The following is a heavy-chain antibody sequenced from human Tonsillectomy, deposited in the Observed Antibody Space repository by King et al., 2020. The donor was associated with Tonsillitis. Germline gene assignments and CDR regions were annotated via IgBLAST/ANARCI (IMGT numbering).Heavy chain of an antibody. D-gene: IGHD6-19*01. CDR3: ATTPAPGYSSKEVAFDI. V-gene: IGHV3-30*03. CDR1: GFTFRDYG. J-gene: IGHJ3*02. Sequence: VQLVESGGGVVLPGRSLRLSCAASGFTFRDYGMHWVRQAPGKGLEWVAVISYDGSNKYYGDSVKGRFTISRDNSKNTLYLQMNSLRAEDTALYYCATTPAPGYSSKEVAFDIWGQGTMVTVSS. CDR2: ISYDGSNK.